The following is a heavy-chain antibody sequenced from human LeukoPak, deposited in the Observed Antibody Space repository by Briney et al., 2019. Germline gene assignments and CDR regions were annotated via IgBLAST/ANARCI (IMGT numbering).Heavy chain of an antibody. CDR3: ATEYSSGWYGAEYFQR. D-gene: IGHD6-19*01. CDR1: GYTLTELS. Sequence: AASVKVSCKVSGYTLTELSMHWVRQAPGKGLEWMGGFDPEDGETIYAQKFQGRVTMTEDTSTDTAYMELSSLRSEDTAVYYCATEYSSGWYGAEYFQRWGQGTLVTVSS. V-gene: IGHV1-24*01. CDR2: FDPEDGET. J-gene: IGHJ1*01.